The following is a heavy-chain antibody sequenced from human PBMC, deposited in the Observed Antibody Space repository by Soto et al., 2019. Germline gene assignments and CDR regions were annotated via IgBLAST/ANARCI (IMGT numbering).Heavy chain of an antibody. V-gene: IGHV3-21*01. CDR3: ARVSGETRDY. D-gene: IGHD2-2*01. Sequence: EVQLVESGGGLVKPGGSLRLSCAASGFTFSSYTMNWVRQAPGKGLEWVSSITGSSGYIFYADSLKGRITISRDNAKNSVYLQIDSLRAEDTAVYYCARVSGETRDYWGQGTLVTVSS. CDR1: GFTFSSYT. J-gene: IGHJ4*02. CDR2: ITGSSGYI.